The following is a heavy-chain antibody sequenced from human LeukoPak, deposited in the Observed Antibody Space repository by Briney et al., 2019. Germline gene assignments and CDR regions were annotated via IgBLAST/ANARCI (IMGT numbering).Heavy chain of an antibody. D-gene: IGHD3-22*01. J-gene: IGHJ4*02. V-gene: IGHV4-59*01. CDR1: GVSISSYY. CDR2: VYYTGDA. CDR3: ARTEVLPDYYDNSGGFDY. Sequence: PSETLSLTCTVSGVSISSYYWSWIRQTAGKGLEWIGHVYYTGDAKYNPSLKSRVTILADMSKNQFSLKLSSVTAADTAVYYCARTEVLPDYYDNSGGFDYWGQGTLVTVSS.